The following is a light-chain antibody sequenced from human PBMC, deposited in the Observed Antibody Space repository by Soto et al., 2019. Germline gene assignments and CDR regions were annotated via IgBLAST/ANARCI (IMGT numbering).Light chain of an antibody. CDR1: SSNIGAGYD. J-gene: IGLJ2*01. Sequence: QSVLTQPPSVSGAPGQRVTLSCTGSSSNIGAGYDVHWYQQLPGTAPKLLIYGNSNRPSGVPDRFSGSKSGTSASLAITGLQAEDEADYYCQYYDSSMSVVVCGGTKLTVL. V-gene: IGLV1-40*01. CDR2: GNS. CDR3: QYYDSSMSVV.